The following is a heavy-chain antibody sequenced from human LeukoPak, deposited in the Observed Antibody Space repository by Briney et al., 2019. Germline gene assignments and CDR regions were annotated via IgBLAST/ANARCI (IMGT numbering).Heavy chain of an antibody. Sequence: GGSLRLSCAASGFTVSSNYMSWVRQAPGKGLEWVSVIYSGGKTYYADSVKGRFTISRDNSKNTLYLQMNSLRAEDTAVYYCARDPRLLWFGEPGDYWGQGTLVTVSS. V-gene: IGHV3-66*02. D-gene: IGHD3-10*01. CDR1: GFTVSSNY. J-gene: IGHJ4*02. CDR2: IYSGGKT. CDR3: ARDPRLLWFGEPGDY.